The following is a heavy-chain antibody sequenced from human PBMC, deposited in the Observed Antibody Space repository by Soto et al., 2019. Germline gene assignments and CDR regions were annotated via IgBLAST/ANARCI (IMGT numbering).Heavy chain of an antibody. V-gene: IGHV4-30-2*01. CDR1: SGSIRIGGYS. D-gene: IGHD4-4*01. Sequence: PSGWLSLTSAVCSGSIRIGGYSWCLIRQPPGKGLEWIGYIYHSGSTYYNPSLKSRVTISVDRSKNQFSLKLSSVTAADTAVYYCASGLETVLPFVWGQGILGTV. CDR2: IYHSGST. CDR3: ASGLETVLPFV. J-gene: IGHJ4*02.